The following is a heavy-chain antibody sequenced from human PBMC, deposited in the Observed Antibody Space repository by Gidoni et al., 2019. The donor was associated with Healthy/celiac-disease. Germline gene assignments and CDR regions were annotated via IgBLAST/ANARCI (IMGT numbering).Heavy chain of an antibody. D-gene: IGHD5-12*01. J-gene: IGHJ3*02. V-gene: IGHV3-21*01. Sequence: EVQLVESGGGLVKPGGSLRLSCAACGFTFSSSSMNWFRQAPGKGLEWVSSISSSSSYIYYADSVKGRFTISRDNAKNSLYLQMNSLRAEDTAVYYCARDGQIVDIVATITAFDIWGQGTMVTVSS. CDR3: ARDGQIVDIVATITAFDI. CDR1: GFTFSSSS. CDR2: ISSSSSYI.